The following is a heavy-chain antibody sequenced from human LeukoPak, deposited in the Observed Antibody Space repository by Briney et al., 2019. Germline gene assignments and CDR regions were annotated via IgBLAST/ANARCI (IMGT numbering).Heavy chain of an antibody. CDR1: GLTFSSHW. V-gene: IGHV3-30*18. J-gene: IGHJ6*02. Sequence: GGSLRLSCAASGLTFSSHWMHWVRQAPGKGLVWVAVISYDGSNKYYADSVKGRFTISRDNSKNTLYLQMNSLRAEDTAVYYCAKDSRGDYGMDVWGQGTTVTVSS. CDR3: AKDSRGDYGMDV. CDR2: ISYDGSNK. D-gene: IGHD3-16*01.